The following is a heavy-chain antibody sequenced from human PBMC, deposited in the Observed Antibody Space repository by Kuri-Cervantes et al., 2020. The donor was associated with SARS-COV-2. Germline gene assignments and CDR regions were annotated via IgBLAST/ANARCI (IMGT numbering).Heavy chain of an antibody. CDR2: ISAYNGNT. Sequence: ASVKVSCKASGYTFTSYGISWVRQAPGQGLEWMGWISAYNGNTNYAQKLQGRVTMTTDTSTSTAYMELSSLRSEDTAVYYCARSGWSKKHGYYYYYGMDVWGQGTTVTVSS. V-gene: IGHV1-18*01. CDR1: GYTFTSYG. CDR3: ARSGWSKKHGYYYYYGMDV. J-gene: IGHJ6*02. D-gene: IGHD2-15*01.